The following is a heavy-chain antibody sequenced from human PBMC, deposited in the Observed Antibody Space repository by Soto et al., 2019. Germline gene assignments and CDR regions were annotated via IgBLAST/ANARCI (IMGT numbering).Heavy chain of an antibody. J-gene: IGHJ6*02. CDR1: GFTFTSSA. CDR3: AADRDSSSRQSLYYYYGMDV. CDR2: IVVGSGNT. V-gene: IGHV1-58*01. D-gene: IGHD6-13*01. Sequence: VASVKVSCKASGFTFTSSAVQWVRQARGQRLEWIGWIVVGSGNTNYAQKFQERVTITRDMSTSTAYMELSSLRSEDTAVYYCAADRDSSSRQSLYYYYGMDVWGQGTTVTVSS.